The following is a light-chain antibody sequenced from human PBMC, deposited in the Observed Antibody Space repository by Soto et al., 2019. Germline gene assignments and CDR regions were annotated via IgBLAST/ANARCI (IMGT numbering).Light chain of an antibody. Sequence: QSVLTQPPSASGTPGQRVTISCSGSSANIGSSSVNWYQQLPGTAPKLLIYNNNQWPSGVPDRFSGSKSGTSASLAISGLQSEDEADYYCAAWDVTLDGLYVFXAGTKLTVL. CDR3: AAWDVTLDGLYV. CDR1: SANIGSSS. J-gene: IGLJ1*01. CDR2: NNN. V-gene: IGLV1-44*01.